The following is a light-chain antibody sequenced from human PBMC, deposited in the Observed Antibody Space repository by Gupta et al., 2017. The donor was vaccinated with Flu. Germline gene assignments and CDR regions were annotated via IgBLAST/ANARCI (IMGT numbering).Light chain of an antibody. CDR3: QAWDSSFWV. Sequence: QQKPGQSPVLVIYQDSKRPSGIPERFSGSNSGNTATLTISGTQAMDEADYYCQAWDSSFWVFGTGTKVTVL. V-gene: IGLV3-1*01. J-gene: IGLJ1*01. CDR2: QDS.